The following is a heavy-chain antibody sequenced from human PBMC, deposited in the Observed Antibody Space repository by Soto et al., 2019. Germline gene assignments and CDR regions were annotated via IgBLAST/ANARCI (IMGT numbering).Heavy chain of an antibody. CDR3: ARDTHTYYYGSGSHV. CDR2: IYYSGST. Sequence: SETLSLTCTVSGGSISSYYWSWIRQPPGKGLEWIGYIYYSGSTNYNPSLKSRVTISVDTSKNQFSLKLSSVTAADTAVYYCARDTHTYYYGSGSHVWGQGTTVTVSS. CDR1: GGSISSYY. D-gene: IGHD3-10*01. V-gene: IGHV4-59*12. J-gene: IGHJ6*02.